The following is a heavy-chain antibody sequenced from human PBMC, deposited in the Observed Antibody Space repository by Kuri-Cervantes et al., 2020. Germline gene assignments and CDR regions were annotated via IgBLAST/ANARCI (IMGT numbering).Heavy chain of an antibody. CDR3: ARDRDYYFDI. CDR1: GFTVSSYY. D-gene: IGHD4-17*01. Sequence: GEFLKISCVASGFTVSSYYMSWVRQAPGKGLEWVAVIWNDGSNKYYAESMKGRSTISRDNSKNTLYLQMDSLRAEDTAVYYCARDRDYYFDIWGQGTMVTVSS. V-gene: IGHV3-33*08. J-gene: IGHJ3*02. CDR2: IWNDGSNK.